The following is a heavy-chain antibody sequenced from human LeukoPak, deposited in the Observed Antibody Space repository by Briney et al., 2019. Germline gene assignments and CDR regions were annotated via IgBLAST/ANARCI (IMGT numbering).Heavy chain of an antibody. D-gene: IGHD3-22*01. J-gene: IGHJ6*02. V-gene: IGHV1-18*01. CDR1: GYTFTTYG. CDR2: ISAYKGNT. Sequence: GASVKVSCKASGYTFTTYGISRVRQAPGQGLEWMGWISAYKGNTNYARKLQGRVTMTTETSTSTAYMELRSLRSDDTAVYYCARQHSSGYYSPHYYYGMDVWGQGTTVTVSS. CDR3: ARQHSSGYYSPHYYYGMDV.